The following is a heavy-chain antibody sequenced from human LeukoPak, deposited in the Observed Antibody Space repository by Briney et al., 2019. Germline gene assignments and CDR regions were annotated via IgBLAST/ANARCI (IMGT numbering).Heavy chain of an antibody. J-gene: IGHJ4*02. Sequence: GGSLRLSCAVSGITLSNYGMSWVRQAPGKGLEWVAGISGSGGGTVYADSVKGRFTISRDNPKNTLYLQMNSLRAEDTAVYFCAKRGVVIRVVLVGFHKEAYYFDSWGQGALVTVSS. CDR3: AKRGVVIRVVLVGFHKEAYYFDS. D-gene: IGHD3-10*01. CDR2: ISGSGGGT. V-gene: IGHV3-23*01. CDR1: GITLSNYG.